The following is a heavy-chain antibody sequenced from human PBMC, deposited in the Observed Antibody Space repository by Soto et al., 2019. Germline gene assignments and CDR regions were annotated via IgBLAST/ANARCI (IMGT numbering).Heavy chain of an antibody. Sequence: GGSLRLSCAASGFTFSSYAMSWVRQAPGKGLEWVSAISGSGGSTYYAASVKGRFTISRDNSRDTLFLQLNSLRDEDTAVYYCAKEYGSTWIDHWGQGTPVTVSS. CDR1: GFTFSSYA. CDR3: AKEYGSTWIDH. CDR2: ISGSGGST. J-gene: IGHJ4*02. V-gene: IGHV3-23*01. D-gene: IGHD6-13*01.